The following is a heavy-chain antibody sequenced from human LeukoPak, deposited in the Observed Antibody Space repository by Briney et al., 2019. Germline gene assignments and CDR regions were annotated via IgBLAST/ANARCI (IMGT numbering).Heavy chain of an antibody. CDR1: GYTFTSYD. CDR3: ARDLPKVEAKHNWFDP. Sequence: ASVKVSCKASGYTFTSYDINWVRQATGQGLEWMGWMNPNSGNTGYAQKFQGRVTMTRNTSISTAYMELSSLRSEDTAVYYCARDLPKVEAKHNWFDPWGQGTLVTVSS. J-gene: IGHJ5*02. CDR2: MNPNSGNT. V-gene: IGHV1-8*01. D-gene: IGHD2-15*01.